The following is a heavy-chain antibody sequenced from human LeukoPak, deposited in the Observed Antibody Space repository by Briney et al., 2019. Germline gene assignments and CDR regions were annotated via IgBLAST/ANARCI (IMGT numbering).Heavy chain of an antibody. CDR1: GGSISSYY. CDR3: ASLQAGRDY. CDR2: IYYSGST. J-gene: IGHJ4*02. V-gene: IGHV4-59*08. D-gene: IGHD6-19*01. Sequence: PSETLSLTCTVSGGSISSYYWSWIRQPPGKGLEWIGYIYYSGSTNYNPSLKSRVTISVDTSKNQFSLKLSSVTAADTAVYYCASLQAGRDYWGQGTLVTVSS.